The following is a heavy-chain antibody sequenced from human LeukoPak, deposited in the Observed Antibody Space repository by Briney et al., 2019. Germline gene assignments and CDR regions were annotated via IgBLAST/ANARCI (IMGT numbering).Heavy chain of an antibody. V-gene: IGHV3-30*01. D-gene: IGHD6-13*01. CDR3: ARDLRIAAAGTERWFDP. CDR2: ISYDGSNK. CDR1: GFTFSSYA. Sequence: HPGGSLRLSCAASGFTFSSYAMPWVRQAPGKGLEWVAVISYDGSNKYYADSVKGRFTISRDNSKNTLYLQMNSLRAEDTAVYYCARDLRIAAAGTERWFDPWGQGTLVTVSS. J-gene: IGHJ5*02.